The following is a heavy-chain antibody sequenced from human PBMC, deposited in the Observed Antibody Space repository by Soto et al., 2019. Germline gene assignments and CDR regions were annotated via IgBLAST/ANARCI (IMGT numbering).Heavy chain of an antibody. CDR2: VSYSGTT. CDR3: ASYDYYGSGSSLY. Sequence: QVQLQESGPRLVKPSETLSLTCTVSGGSMSIYYWSWIRQPPGKGLEWIGCVSYSGTTFYNPSLTSRVTISIDTSKTQFSLNLNSVTAADTAVYYCASYDYYGSGSSLYWGQGALVTVSS. J-gene: IGHJ4*02. CDR1: GGSMSIYY. D-gene: IGHD3-10*01. V-gene: IGHV4-59*01.